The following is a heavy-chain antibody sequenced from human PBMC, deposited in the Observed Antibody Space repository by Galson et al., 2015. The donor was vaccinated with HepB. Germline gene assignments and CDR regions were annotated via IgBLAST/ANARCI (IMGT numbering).Heavy chain of an antibody. J-gene: IGHJ3*02. CDR2: IYTSGST. Sequence: SETLSLTCTVSGGSISSYYWSWIRQPAGKGLEWIGRIYTSGSTNYNPSLKSRVTMSVDTSKNQFSLKLSSVTAADTAVYYGARVSDCSSTSCYGAGGRPKPVRDAFDIWGQGTMVTVSS. V-gene: IGHV4-4*07. D-gene: IGHD2-2*01. CDR3: ARVSDCSSTSCYGAGGRPKPVRDAFDI. CDR1: GGSISSYY.